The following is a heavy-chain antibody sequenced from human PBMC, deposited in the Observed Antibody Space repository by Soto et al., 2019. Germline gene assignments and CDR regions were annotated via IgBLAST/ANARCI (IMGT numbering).Heavy chain of an antibody. CDR2: IIPILGTT. CDR3: AKKNPHGYSNKAWLDP. V-gene: IGHV1-69*01. CDR1: GGTLISSA. Sequence: QVQLLQSGTELRQPGSSVTISCTPSGGTLISSAFAWVRQAPGGRIEWMGGIIPILGTTKYAEKFLGRVTIRADDSSRTAFLELSRLTVDDTAVYFCAKKNPHGYSNKAWLDPWGQGTLVTVST. D-gene: IGHD2-15*01. J-gene: IGHJ5*02.